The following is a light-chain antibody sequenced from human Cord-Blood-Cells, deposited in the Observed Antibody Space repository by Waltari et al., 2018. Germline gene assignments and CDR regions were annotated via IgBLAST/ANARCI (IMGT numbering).Light chain of an antibody. V-gene: IGKV1-39*01. CDR1: QSISSY. CDR3: QQSYSTPPWT. Sequence: DIQMTQSPSSLSASVGDRVTITCRASQSISSYLNWYQQKPGKAPKLLIYAASSLQSGVPSRFSGSVSGTDFTLTISSLQPEDFATYYCQQSYSTPPWTFVQGTKVEIK. CDR2: AAS. J-gene: IGKJ1*01.